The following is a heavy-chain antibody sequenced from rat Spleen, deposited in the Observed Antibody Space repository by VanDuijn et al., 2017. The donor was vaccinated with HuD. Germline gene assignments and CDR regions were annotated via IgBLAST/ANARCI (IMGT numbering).Heavy chain of an antibody. CDR1: GFTFSDYG. CDR3: VRQDTSGYSNWFAY. V-gene: IGHV5-29*01. CDR2: ISYGDSSGHSST. J-gene: IGHJ3*01. Sequence: EVQLVESGGGLVQPGRSLKLSCAASGFTFSDYGMAWVRQAPTKGLEWVATISYGDSSGHSSTYYRDAVKGRFTISRDNAKSTLSLQMDSLRSEETATYYCVRQDTSGYSNWFAYWGQGTLVTVSS. D-gene: IGHD4-3*01.